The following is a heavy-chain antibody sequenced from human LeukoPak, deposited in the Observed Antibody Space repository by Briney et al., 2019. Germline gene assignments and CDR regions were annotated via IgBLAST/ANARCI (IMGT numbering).Heavy chain of an antibody. CDR3: ARLTMVRGVTNWYFDL. CDR2: SSSSSSYT. Sequence: GGSLRLSCAASGFTFSDYYMSWIRQAPGKGLERVSYSSSSSSYTNYADSVKGRFTISRDNAKNSLYLQMNSLRAEDTAVYYCARLTMVRGVTNWYFDLWGRGTLVTVSS. J-gene: IGHJ2*01. D-gene: IGHD3-10*01. V-gene: IGHV3-11*06. CDR1: GFTFSDYY.